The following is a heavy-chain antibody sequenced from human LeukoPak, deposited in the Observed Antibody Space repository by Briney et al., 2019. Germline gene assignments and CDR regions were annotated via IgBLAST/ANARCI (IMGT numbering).Heavy chain of an antibody. D-gene: IGHD1-26*01. CDR1: GGSISSGSYY. J-gene: IGHJ4*02. CDR3: ARGVIVRATLGFDY. CDR2: IYTSGST. V-gene: IGHV4-61*02. Sequence: SETLSLTCTVSGGSISSGSYYWSWIRQPAGKGLEWIGRIYTSGSTNYNPSLKSRVTISVDTSKNQFSLKLSSVTAADTAVYYCARGVIVRATLGFDYWGQGTLVTVSS.